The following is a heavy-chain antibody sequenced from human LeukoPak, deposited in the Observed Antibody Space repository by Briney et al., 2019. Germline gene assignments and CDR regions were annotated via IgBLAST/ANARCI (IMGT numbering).Heavy chain of an antibody. J-gene: IGHJ4*02. V-gene: IGHV3-23*01. CDR1: GFTFSSYA. Sequence: GGSLRLSCAASGFTFSSYAMSWVRQAPGRGLEWVSAISGSGGSTYYADSVKGRFTISRDNSKNTLYLQMNSLRAEDTAVYYCAKAAVRLATYYYDSSGYSFDYWGQGTLVTVSS. CDR3: AKAAVRLATYYYDSSGYSFDY. D-gene: IGHD3-22*01. CDR2: ISGSGGST.